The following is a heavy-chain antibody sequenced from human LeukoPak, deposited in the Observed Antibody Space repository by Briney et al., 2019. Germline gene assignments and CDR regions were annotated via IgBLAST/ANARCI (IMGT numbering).Heavy chain of an antibody. CDR3: ARAGPTYYYGSGETYYFDY. J-gene: IGHJ4*02. V-gene: IGHV3-53*01. CDR2: IYSGGST. D-gene: IGHD3-10*01. CDR1: GFTVSSNY. Sequence: GGSLRLSCAASGFTVSSNYMSWVRQAPGKGLEWVSVIYSGGSTYYADSVKGRFTISRDNSKNTLYLQMNSLRAEDTAVYYCARAGPTYYYGSGETYYFDYWGQGTLVTVSS.